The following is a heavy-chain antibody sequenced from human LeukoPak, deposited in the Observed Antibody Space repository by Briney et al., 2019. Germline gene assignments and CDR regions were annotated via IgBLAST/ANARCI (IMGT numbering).Heavy chain of an antibody. CDR1: GYSFTSYW. D-gene: IGHD5-24*01. CDR3: ARAPLKDGYNCGAFDI. J-gene: IGHJ3*02. V-gene: IGHV5-51*01. Sequence: GESLKISCKGSGYSFTSYWIGWVRQMPGKGLEWVGIIYPGDPDTRYSPSFQGQVTISADKSISTAYLQWSSLKASDTAMYYCARAPLKDGYNCGAFDIWGQGTMVTVSS. CDR2: IYPGDPDT.